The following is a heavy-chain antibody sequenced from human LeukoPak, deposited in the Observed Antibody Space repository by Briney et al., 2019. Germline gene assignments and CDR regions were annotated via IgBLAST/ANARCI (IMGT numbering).Heavy chain of an antibody. CDR2: MRSDGTSK. D-gene: IGHD3-16*01. V-gene: IGHV3-30*02. Sequence: GGSLRLSCVASGFSLNTYGMLWVRQAPGKGLQWVAFMRSDGTSKYYGDSVEGRFTISRDNSKSTLYLLMNSLSAEDTGIYYCAKDRPIKGGFDPWGQGTPVTVSS. J-gene: IGHJ5*02. CDR1: GFSLNTYG. CDR3: AKDRPIKGGFDP.